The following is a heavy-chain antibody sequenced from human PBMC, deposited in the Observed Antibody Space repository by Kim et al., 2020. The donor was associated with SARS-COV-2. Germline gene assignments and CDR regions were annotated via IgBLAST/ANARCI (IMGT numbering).Heavy chain of an antibody. CDR2: IGYTGTT. D-gene: IGHD4-4*01. V-gene: IGHV4-39*01. J-gene: IGHJ5*02. Sequence: SETLSLTCAVFGGSISSGDFYWGWIRQPPGKGLEWIGNIGYTGTTYYNPSLKSRVSMSVDSSKNQFSLRLTSLTVADTAVYYCARPYRRRGGGAWFDPWGQGTLVTVSS. CDR3: ARPYRRRGGGAWFDP. CDR1: GGSISSGDFY.